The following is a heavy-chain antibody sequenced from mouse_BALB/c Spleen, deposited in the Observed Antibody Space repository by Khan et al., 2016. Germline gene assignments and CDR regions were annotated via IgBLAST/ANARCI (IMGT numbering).Heavy chain of an antibody. CDR1: GFSITGFA. CDR2: IWGDGST. D-gene: IGHD2-4*01. V-gene: IGHV2-6-7*01. CDR3: ASYYDCDGGFAY. Sequence: QVQLQQSGPGLVAPSQSLSITCTVSGFSITGFAVHWVRQPPGKGLEWLGVIWGDGSTTHNSTTKDRLTISKDDTNSHVFFKMNSLQTYDTASDYGASYYDCDGGFAYWGQGTLVTVSA. J-gene: IGHJ3*01.